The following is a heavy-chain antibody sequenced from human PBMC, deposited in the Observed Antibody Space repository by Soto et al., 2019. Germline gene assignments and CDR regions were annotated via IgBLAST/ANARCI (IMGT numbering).Heavy chain of an antibody. CDR3: ARYNSYAIDY. V-gene: IGHV4-59*02. CDR1: RSYVNTFP. Sequence: SETLFLTCTVSRSYVNTFPWSWIRQPPGKGLEWIANIHYSGTTNYNPSLASRVTLSVDTSKNQFSLKMTSVPATDRAMYFFARYNSYAIDYWGRGTLVSDSS. D-gene: IGHD2-8*01. CDR2: IHYSGTT. J-gene: IGHJ4*02.